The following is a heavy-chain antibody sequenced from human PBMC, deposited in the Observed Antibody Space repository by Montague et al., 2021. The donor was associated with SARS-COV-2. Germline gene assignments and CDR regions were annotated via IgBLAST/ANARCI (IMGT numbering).Heavy chain of an antibody. V-gene: IGHV3-74*01. CDR1: GFTFNTFW. D-gene: IGHD2-15*01. CDR2: IGTDGSST. J-gene: IGHJ6*02. Sequence: SLRLSCAASGFTFNTFWMHWVRQVPGKGLVWVSRIGTDGSSTSYADSLKGRFTVTRDNAKNTLYLQMNSLRDNDTAVYHGARGWNAMDDWGQGTTVTVSS. CDR3: ARGWNAMDD.